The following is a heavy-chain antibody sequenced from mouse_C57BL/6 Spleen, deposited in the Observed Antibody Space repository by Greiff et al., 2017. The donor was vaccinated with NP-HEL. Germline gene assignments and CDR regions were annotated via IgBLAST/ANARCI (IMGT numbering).Heavy chain of an antibody. Sequence: QVQLQQPGAELVRPGSSVKLSCKASGYTFTSYWMHWVKQRPIQGLEWIGNIDPSDSETHYNQKFKDKATLTVDKSSSTAYMQLSSLTSEDSAVYYCARYDGYYGWYFEVWGTGTTVTVSS. J-gene: IGHJ1*03. D-gene: IGHD2-3*01. CDR1: GYTFTSYW. CDR2: IDPSDSET. CDR3: ARYDGYYGWYFEV. V-gene: IGHV1-52*01.